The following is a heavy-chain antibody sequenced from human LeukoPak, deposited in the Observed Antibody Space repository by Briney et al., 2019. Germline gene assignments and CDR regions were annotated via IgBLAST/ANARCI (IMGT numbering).Heavy chain of an antibody. CDR3: ARASPLYSSSWYDYYYYYGMDV. J-gene: IGHJ6*02. CDR2: INYSGST. Sequence: SETLSLTCPVSGGSISSYYWSWLRQPPGKGLAWMGYINYSGSTNYNPSLKSRVTISVDTSKNQFSLKLSSVTAAHTAVYYCARASPLYSSSWYDYYYYYGMDVWGQGTTVTVSS. D-gene: IGHD6-13*01. V-gene: IGHV4-59*01. CDR1: GGSISSYY.